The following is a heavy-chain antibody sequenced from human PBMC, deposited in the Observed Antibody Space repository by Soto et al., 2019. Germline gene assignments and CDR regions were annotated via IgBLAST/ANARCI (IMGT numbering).Heavy chain of an antibody. J-gene: IGHJ4*02. CDR3: ASFSPAVAGIENFDY. CDR2: IWYDGSNK. V-gene: IGHV3-33*01. Sequence: QVQLVESGGGVVQPGRSLRLSCAASGFTFSSYGMHWVRQAPGKGLEWVAVIWYDGSNKYYADSVKGRFTISRDNSKNTLYLQMNSLRAEDTAVYYCASFSPAVAGIENFDYWGQGTLVTVSS. D-gene: IGHD6-19*01. CDR1: GFTFSSYG.